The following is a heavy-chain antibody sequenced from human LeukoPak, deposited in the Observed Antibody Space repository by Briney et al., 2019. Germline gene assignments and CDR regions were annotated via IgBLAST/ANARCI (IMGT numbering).Heavy chain of an antibody. CDR2: INPNGGSA. D-gene: IGHD3-22*01. Sequence: GASVKVSCKASGYTFPNYHIHWVRRAPGQGLEWLGIINPNGGSASYAQRFQGRVTMTRDTSTTTVYMELTSLRSEDTAVYYCARDYYYDSSGYYTYYFDYWGQGTQVTVSS. CDR1: GYTFPNYH. J-gene: IGHJ4*02. V-gene: IGHV1-46*01. CDR3: ARDYYYDSSGYYTYYFDY.